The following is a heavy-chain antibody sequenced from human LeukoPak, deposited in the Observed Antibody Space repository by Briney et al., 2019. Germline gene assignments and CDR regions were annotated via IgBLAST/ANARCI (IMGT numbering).Heavy chain of an antibody. D-gene: IGHD1-7*01. CDR1: GFTFSSYT. CDR2: ISASSTYI. J-gene: IGHJ4*02. V-gene: IGHV3-21*01. Sequence: KPGGSLRLSCAASGFTFSSYTMNWVRQAPGKGLEWISSISASSTYIYYADSVRGRVTISRDNAKNSLYLQINTLRVEDTAVYFCARGELYLDYWVQGNLVTVSS. CDR3: ARGELYLDY.